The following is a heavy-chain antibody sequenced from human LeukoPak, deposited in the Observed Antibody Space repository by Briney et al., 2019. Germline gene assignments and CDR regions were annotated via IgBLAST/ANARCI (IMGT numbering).Heavy chain of an antibody. V-gene: IGHV4-31*01. J-gene: IGHJ4*02. D-gene: IGHD3-22*01. CDR3: ARIITYYYDSSGYWSESPPPYFDY. Sequence: PSETLSLTCTVSGGSVSSGSYYWSWIRQHPGKGLEWIGYIYYSGSTYYNPSLKSQVTISVDTSKNQFSLKLSSVTAADTAVYYCARIITYYYDSSGYWSESPPPYFDYWGQGTLVTVSS. CDR1: GGSVSSGSYY. CDR2: IYYSGST.